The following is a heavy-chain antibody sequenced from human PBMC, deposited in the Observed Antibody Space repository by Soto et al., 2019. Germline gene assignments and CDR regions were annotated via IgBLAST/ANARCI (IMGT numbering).Heavy chain of an antibody. J-gene: IGHJ4*02. D-gene: IGHD5-12*01. V-gene: IGHV4-59*01. CDR1: GGSISSYY. CDR2: IYYSGST. CDR3: ARSLRLRSKPPEFDY. Sequence: PSETLSLTCTVSGGSISSYYWSWIRQPPGKGLEWIGYIYYSGSTNYNPSLKSRVTISVDTSKNQFSLKLSSVTAADTAVYYCARSLRLRSKPPEFDYRGQGTLVTVSS.